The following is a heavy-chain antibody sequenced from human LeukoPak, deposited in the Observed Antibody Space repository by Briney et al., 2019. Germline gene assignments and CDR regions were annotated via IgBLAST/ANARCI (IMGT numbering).Heavy chain of an antibody. D-gene: IGHD3-10*01. Sequence: SETLSLTCTVSGGSISSSSYYWGWIRQPPGKGLEWIGSIYYSGSTYYNPSLKSRVTISVDTSKNQFSLKLSSVTAADTTVYYCARGLGSGRFYFDYWGQGTLVTVSS. V-gene: IGHV4-39*07. CDR2: IYYSGST. CDR1: GGSISSSSYY. J-gene: IGHJ4*02. CDR3: ARGLGSGRFYFDY.